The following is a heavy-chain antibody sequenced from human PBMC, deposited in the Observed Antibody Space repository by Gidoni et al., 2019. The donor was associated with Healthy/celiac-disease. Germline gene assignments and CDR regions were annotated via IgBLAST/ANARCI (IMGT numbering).Heavy chain of an antibody. CDR1: GFTFSSYG. J-gene: IGHJ4*02. CDR2: IWYDGSNK. V-gene: IGHV3-33*01. D-gene: IGHD4-17*01. CDR3: ARNSVTRKGLFDY. Sequence: QVQLVESGGGVVQPGRSLRLSCAASGFTFSSYGMHWVRQAPGKGLEWVAVIWYDGSNKYYADSVKGGFTISRDNSKNTLYLQMNSLRAEDTAVYYCARNSVTRKGLFDYWGQGTLVTVSS.